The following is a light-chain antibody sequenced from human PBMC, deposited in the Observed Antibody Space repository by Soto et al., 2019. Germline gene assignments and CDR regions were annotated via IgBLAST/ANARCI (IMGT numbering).Light chain of an antibody. CDR2: QTA. CDR1: QYINTR. CDR3: QQRSNWPPIT. Sequence: EIVLTQSPATLSSFPGDRRTITWRASQYINTRLAWYQHRPGQAPRLLIYQTAIRAAGIPARFSGSGSGTNLTLTISSLETEDFAVYYCQQRSNWPPITFGQGTRLEIK. J-gene: IGKJ5*01. V-gene: IGKV3-11*01.